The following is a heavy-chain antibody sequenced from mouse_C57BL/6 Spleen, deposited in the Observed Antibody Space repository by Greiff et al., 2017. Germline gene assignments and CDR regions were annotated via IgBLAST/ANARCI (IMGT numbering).Heavy chain of an antibody. Sequence: EVQLQQSGAELMKPGASVKMSCKTSGYTFTSYWMHWVKQRPGQGLEWIGAIYPGNSDTSYNQKFKGKAKLTAVTSASTAYMELSSLTNEDSAVYYCTRRDYDWYFDVWGTGTTVTVSS. CDR3: TRRDYDWYFDV. CDR2: IYPGNSDT. D-gene: IGHD1-1*01. J-gene: IGHJ1*03. CDR1: GYTFTSYW. V-gene: IGHV1-5*01.